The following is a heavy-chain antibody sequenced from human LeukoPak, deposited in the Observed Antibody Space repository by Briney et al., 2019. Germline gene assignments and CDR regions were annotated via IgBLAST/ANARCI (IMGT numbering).Heavy chain of an antibody. J-gene: IGHJ4*02. V-gene: IGHV3-66*01. CDR1: GFTVSSNY. D-gene: IGHD2-15*01. CDR2: IYSGGST. CDR3: ARSVVVAATRNYFDY. Sequence: PGGSLRLSCAASGFTVSSNYMSWVRQAPGKGLEWVSVIYSGGSTYYADSVKGRFTISRDNSKNTLYLQMNSLRAEDTAVYYCARSVVVAATRNYFDYWGQGTLVTVSS.